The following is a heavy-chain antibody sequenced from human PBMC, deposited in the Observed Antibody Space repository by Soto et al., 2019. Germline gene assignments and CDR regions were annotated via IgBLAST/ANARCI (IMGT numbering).Heavy chain of an antibody. CDR2: IYYSGYT. J-gene: IGHJ4*02. CDR1: GGSISPYY. D-gene: IGHD3-10*01. Sequence: QVQLQESGPGRVKPSETLSLTCTASGGSISPYYWSWIRQPPGEGMEWLGYIYYSGYTNYNPSLKSRLTISVDTSKNQLSLRLSSVTAADTAVYFCARLIRDASGSYRLDYWGRGTLVTVSS. V-gene: IGHV4-59*08. CDR3: ARLIRDASGSYRLDY.